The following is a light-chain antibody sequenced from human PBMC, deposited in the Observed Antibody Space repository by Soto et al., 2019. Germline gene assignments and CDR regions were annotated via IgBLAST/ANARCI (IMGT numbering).Light chain of an antibody. V-gene: IGKV1-5*03. J-gene: IGKJ1*01. CDR1: QSISGW. CDR2: NAS. Sequence: DIQMTQSPSTLSASVGDRVTITCRASQSISGWLAWYQQKPGKPPKFLIYNASSLYIGVPSRFSGRGSGTEFTLTISSLQPDDFATYYCQHYDSYSWTFGQGTKVEIK. CDR3: QHYDSYSWT.